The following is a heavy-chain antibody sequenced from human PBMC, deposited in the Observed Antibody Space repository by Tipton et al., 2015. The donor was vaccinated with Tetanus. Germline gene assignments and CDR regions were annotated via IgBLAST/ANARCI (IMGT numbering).Heavy chain of an antibody. CDR3: ARDRGSSAYGYYYGMDV. Sequence: QLVQSGGGLVKPGGSLRLSCAVSGFTFSDSYMSWIRQAPGKGLEWVSNISSSGSTMYYADSVKGRFTISRDNAKNSLYLQMNSLRADDTAVYYCARDRGSSAYGYYYGMDVWGQGTTVTVSS. CDR1: GFTFSDSY. J-gene: IGHJ6*02. V-gene: IGHV3-11*01. CDR2: ISSSGSTM. D-gene: IGHD3-16*01.